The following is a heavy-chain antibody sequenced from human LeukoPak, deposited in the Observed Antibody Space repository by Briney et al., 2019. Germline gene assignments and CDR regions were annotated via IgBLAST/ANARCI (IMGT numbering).Heavy chain of an antibody. CDR1: GFTFSSYG. Sequence: GRSLRLSCAASGFTFSSYGMHWVRQAPGKGLEWVAFIRYDGSNKYYADSVKGRFTISRDNSKNTLYLQMNSLRAEDTAVYYCAKDPESGYSHRYFDYWGQGTLVTVSS. CDR2: IRYDGSNK. J-gene: IGHJ4*02. D-gene: IGHD5-18*01. CDR3: AKDPESGYSHRYFDY. V-gene: IGHV3-30*02.